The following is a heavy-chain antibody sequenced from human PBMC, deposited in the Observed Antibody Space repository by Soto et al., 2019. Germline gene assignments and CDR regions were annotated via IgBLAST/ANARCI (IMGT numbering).Heavy chain of an antibody. Sequence: PSDTLSLTCSVSGYSVSSSSYWGWIRQPPGKGPEWIASIYHGGTTFYNPSLKSRVTIAVDTANNQVLLKLRFMSAADTAVYYCARAHVVVVAGSTFDHWGRGTLVTVYS. CDR1: GYSVSSSSY. CDR3: ARAHVVVVAGSTFDH. V-gene: IGHV4-38-2*02. D-gene: IGHD2-21*02. CDR2: IYHGGTT. J-gene: IGHJ4*01.